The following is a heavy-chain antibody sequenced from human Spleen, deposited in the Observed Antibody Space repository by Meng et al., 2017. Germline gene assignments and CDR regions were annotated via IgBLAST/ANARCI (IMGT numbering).Heavy chain of an antibody. Sequence: GGSLRLSCAASGFTFSSYAMHWVRQAPGKGLEWVANIKKDGSEKYYVDSVKGRFTISRDNAKNSLSLQMNSLRAEDTAVYYCARWVEAYTYYFDYWGQGTLVTVSS. V-gene: IGHV3-7*01. J-gene: IGHJ4*02. CDR3: ARWVEAYTYYFDY. CDR1: GFTFSSYA. CDR2: IKKDGSEK. D-gene: IGHD2-21*01.